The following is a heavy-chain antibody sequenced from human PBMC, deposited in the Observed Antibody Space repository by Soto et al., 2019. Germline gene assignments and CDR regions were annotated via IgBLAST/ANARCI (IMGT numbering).Heavy chain of an antibody. J-gene: IGHJ6*02. D-gene: IGHD1-26*01. CDR1: GYTFTNYY. V-gene: IGHV1-46*01. CDR3: ARGGQGGMDL. CDR2: INPTGGST. Sequence: ASVKVSCKASGYTFTNYYMHWVRQAPGQGLEWMGIINPTGGSTYYAQKFQGRVTMTSDTSTTTVYMELSSLRSEDTAVYYCARGGQGGMDLWGQETSVTVSS.